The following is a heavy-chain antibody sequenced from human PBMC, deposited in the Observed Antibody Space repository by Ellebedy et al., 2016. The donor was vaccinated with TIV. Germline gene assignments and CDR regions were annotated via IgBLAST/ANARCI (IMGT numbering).Heavy chain of an antibody. CDR3: ARHGIGYYYLWFDP. Sequence: MPSETLSLTCAVYGGSFSGYYWSWIRQPPGKGLEWIGEINHSGRTNYNPSLKSRVTVSVDTSKNQFSLKLSSVTAADTAVYYCARHGIGYYYLWFDPWGQGTLVTVSS. V-gene: IGHV4-34*01. D-gene: IGHD3-22*01. CDR1: GGSFSGYY. CDR2: INHSGRT. J-gene: IGHJ5*02.